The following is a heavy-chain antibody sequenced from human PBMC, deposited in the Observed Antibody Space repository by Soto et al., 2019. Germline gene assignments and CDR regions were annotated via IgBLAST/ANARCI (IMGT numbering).Heavy chain of an antibody. CDR2: ISYTGNT. J-gene: IGHJ6*02. CDR1: GGSISSNTYY. CDR3: ARHVKQNLYYFYSGMDV. Sequence: SETLSLTCTVSGGSISSNTYYWGWIRQPPGKGLEWIAKISYTGNTYYNPSLQSRVTISVDTSKNQFSLQLTSVTAADTVVYYCARHVKQNLYYFYSGMDVWGQGTTVTVSS. V-gene: IGHV4-39*01.